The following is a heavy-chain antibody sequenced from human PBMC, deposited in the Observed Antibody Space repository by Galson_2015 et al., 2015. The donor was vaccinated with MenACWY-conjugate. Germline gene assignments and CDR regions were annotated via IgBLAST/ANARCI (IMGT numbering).Heavy chain of an antibody. CDR3: ARDRYCSGGSCYSWLNAFDI. CDR2: INAGNGNT. J-gene: IGHJ3*02. V-gene: IGHV1-3*01. D-gene: IGHD2-15*01. Sequence: SVKVSCKASGYTFTSYAMHWVRQAPGQRLEWMGWINAGNGNTKYSQKFQGRVTITRDTSASTAYMELSSLRSEDTAVYYCARDRYCSGGSCYSWLNAFDIWGQGTMVTVSS. CDR1: GYTFTSYA.